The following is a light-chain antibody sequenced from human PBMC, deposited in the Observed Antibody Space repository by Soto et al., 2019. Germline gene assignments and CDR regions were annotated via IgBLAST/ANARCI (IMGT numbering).Light chain of an antibody. CDR3: AAWDDSLSGYVV. Sequence: QSVLTQPPPASGTPGQRVTISCFGSSSNIGSNYVYWYQQLPGPAPKLLIYRNNQRPSGVADRFSGSKSGTSASLAISGLRSEDEADYYCAAWDDSLSGYVVFGGGTKVTVL. V-gene: IGLV1-47*01. CDR1: SSNIGSNY. J-gene: IGLJ2*01. CDR2: RNN.